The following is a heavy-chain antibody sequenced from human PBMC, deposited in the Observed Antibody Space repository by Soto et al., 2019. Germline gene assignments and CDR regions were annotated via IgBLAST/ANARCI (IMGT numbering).Heavy chain of an antibody. Sequence: QVPLVQSGAEVKKPGASVKVSCKVSGYTLTELSMHWVRQAPGKGLEWMGGFDPEDGETIYAQKFQGRVTMTEDTSTDTAYMELSSLRSEDTAVYYCATVDSGSYYGGLYYYGMDVWGQGTTVTVSS. CDR1: GYTLTELS. V-gene: IGHV1-24*01. J-gene: IGHJ6*02. D-gene: IGHD1-26*01. CDR3: ATVDSGSYYGGLYYYGMDV. CDR2: FDPEDGET.